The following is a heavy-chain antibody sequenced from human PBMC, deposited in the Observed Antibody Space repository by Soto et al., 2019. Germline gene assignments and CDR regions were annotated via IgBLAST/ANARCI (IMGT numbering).Heavy chain of an antibody. J-gene: IGHJ4*02. CDR1: GLSLTASAVG. Sequence: SGPTLVNTTQTLTLTCTFSGLSLTASAVGGGWIRQPPGKALEWLALIYSDTDKRYSPSLKTRVTITKDTSKNQVVLTMTNIDPVDTGTYYCAHSLSNFRFFDYWGQGXLVTVSS. V-gene: IGHV2-5*02. CDR2: IYSDTDK. CDR3: AHSLSNFRFFDY. D-gene: IGHD4-4*01.